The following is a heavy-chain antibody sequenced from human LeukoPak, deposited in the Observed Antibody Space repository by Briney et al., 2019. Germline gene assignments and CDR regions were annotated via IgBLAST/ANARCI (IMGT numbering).Heavy chain of an antibody. CDR3: ARFPGSAEYRHYYYMDV. CDR2: INPSGSST. D-gene: IGHD2-15*01. V-gene: IGHV1-46*01. CDR1: GYTFTSYY. J-gene: IGHJ6*03. Sequence: ASVKVSCKASGYTFTSYYMHWVRQAPGQGLEWMGLINPSGSSTSYAQKFQGRLSLTRDMSTSTDYMELSSLRSEDTAVYYCARFPGSAEYRHYYYMDVWGKGTTVTVSS.